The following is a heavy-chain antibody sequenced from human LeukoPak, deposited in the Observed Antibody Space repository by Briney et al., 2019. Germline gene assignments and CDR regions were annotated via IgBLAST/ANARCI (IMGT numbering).Heavy chain of an antibody. D-gene: IGHD6-19*01. CDR1: GLTVRTNY. Sequence: PGGSLRLSCAASGLTVRTNYMNWVRQSPGKGLEWVSVISTAGQTYYADSVKARFIVSRDTSNNTLSLQMNNLRVDDTAVYYCARERLGLDVWGQGTTVTVSS. J-gene: IGHJ6*02. V-gene: IGHV3-66*01. CDR2: ISTAGQT. CDR3: ARERLGLDV.